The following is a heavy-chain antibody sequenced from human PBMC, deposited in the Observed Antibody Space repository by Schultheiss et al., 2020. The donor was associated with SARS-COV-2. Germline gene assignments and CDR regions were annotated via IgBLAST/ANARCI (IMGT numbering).Heavy chain of an antibody. V-gene: IGHV4-61*01. D-gene: IGHD6-19*01. Sequence: SETLSLTCTVSGGSVSSGSYYWSWIRQPPGKGLEWIGYIYYSGSTNYNPSLKSRVTISVDTSKNRFSLKLSSVTAADTAVYYCARVGGYSSGWYDYWGQGTLVTVSS. CDR2: IYYSGST. CDR1: GGSVSSGSYY. J-gene: IGHJ4*02. CDR3: ARVGGYSSGWYDY.